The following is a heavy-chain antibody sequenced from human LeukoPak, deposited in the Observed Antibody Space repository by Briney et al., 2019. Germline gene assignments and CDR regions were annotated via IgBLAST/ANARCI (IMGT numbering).Heavy chain of an antibody. Sequence: SETLSLTCTVSGGSIRSYYWSWIRQPAGKGLEWIGRIYTSGSTNYNPSLKSRVTMSVDTSKNQFSLKLSSVTAADTAVYYCASTTIFGVVTYYYMDVWGNGTTVTVSS. CDR2: IYTSGST. J-gene: IGHJ6*03. D-gene: IGHD3-3*01. V-gene: IGHV4-4*07. CDR3: ASTTIFGVVTYYYMDV. CDR1: GGSIRSYY.